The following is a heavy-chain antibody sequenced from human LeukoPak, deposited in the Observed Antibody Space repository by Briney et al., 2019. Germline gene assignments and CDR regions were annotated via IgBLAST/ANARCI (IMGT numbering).Heavy chain of an antibody. CDR3: ARLGSGWAIDY. D-gene: IGHD6-19*01. Sequence: GGSLRLSCAASGFTFSSYGILWVRQAPGRGLEWVAVIWYDGSNKYYADSVKGRFTISRDQSKNTVYLQMNSLRADDTAVYYCARLGSGWAIDYWGQGTLVTVSS. V-gene: IGHV3-33*01. CDR1: GFTFSSYG. J-gene: IGHJ4*02. CDR2: IWYDGSNK.